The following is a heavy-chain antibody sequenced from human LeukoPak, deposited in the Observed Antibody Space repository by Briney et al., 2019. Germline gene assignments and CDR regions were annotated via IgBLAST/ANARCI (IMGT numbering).Heavy chain of an antibody. J-gene: IGHJ4*02. D-gene: IGHD2-2*03. Sequence: SETLSLTCTVSGGSISSSSYYWGWIRQPPGKGLEWIGSIYYSGSTYYNPSLKSRVTISVDTSKNQFSLKRSSVTAADTAVYYCARRSGYCSSTSCPYFDYWGQGTLVTVSS. CDR2: IYYSGST. V-gene: IGHV4-39*01. CDR3: ARRSGYCSSTSCPYFDY. CDR1: GGSISSSSYY.